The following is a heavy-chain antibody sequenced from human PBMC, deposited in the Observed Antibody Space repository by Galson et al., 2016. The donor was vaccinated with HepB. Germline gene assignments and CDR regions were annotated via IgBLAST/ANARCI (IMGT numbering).Heavy chain of an antibody. CDR2: IIPIFGTA. V-gene: IGHV1-69*13. J-gene: IGHJ4*02. CDR1: GGAFSNHA. D-gene: IGHD5-24*01. CDR3: ARGGVEMSTPLEY. Sequence: SVKVSCKASGGAFSNHAISWVRQAPGQGLEWMGGIIPIFGTALYAQKFEGRITITADESTNIGYLELSSLRFEDTAVYYCARGGVEMSTPLEYWGQGTLVTVSS.